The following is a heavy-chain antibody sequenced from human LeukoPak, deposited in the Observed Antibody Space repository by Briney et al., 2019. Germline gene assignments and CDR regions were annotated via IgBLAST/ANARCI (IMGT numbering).Heavy chain of an antibody. V-gene: IGHV4-30-4*08. CDR2: IFYSGST. Sequence: PSETLSLTCTVSAGSISSDDYYWSWVRQPPGKGLEWIVYIFYSGSTHYNSSLKSRLTISVDTSKNQFSLKLSSVTAADTAVYYCARIKRNTVVRGVVRYNWFDPWGQGTLVTVSS. CDR3: ARIKRNTVVRGVVRYNWFDP. J-gene: IGHJ5*02. CDR1: AGSISSDDYY. D-gene: IGHD3-10*01.